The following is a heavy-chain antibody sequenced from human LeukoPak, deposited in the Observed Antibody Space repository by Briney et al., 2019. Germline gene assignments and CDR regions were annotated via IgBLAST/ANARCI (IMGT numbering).Heavy chain of an antibody. CDR2: IWNDGANT. CDR1: GFTFRTYG. D-gene: IGHD5-24*01. CDR3: AKDPTKMAFDPQVFDY. J-gene: IGHJ4*02. Sequence: QPGGSLRLSFGASGFTFRTYGMHWVRQAPGKGLEWVAFIWNDGANTYYADSVKGRFTISRDNSKNTLYLQMNSLRAEDTAVYYCAKDPTKMAFDPQVFDYWGQGTLVTVSS. V-gene: IGHV3-30*02.